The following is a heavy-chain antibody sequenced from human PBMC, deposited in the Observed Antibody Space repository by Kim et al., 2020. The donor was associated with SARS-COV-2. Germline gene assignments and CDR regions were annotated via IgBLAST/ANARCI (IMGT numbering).Heavy chain of an antibody. D-gene: IGHD3-22*01. J-gene: IGHJ6*03. CDR1: GGSFSGYY. Sequence: SETLSLTCAVYGGSFSGYYWSWIRQPPGKGLEWIGEINHSGSTNYNPSLKSRVTISVDTSKNQFSLKLSSVTAADTAVYYCARGRADSSGYYYHHYYYY. CDR2: INHSGST. V-gene: IGHV4-34*01. CDR3: ARGRADSSGYYYHHYYYY.